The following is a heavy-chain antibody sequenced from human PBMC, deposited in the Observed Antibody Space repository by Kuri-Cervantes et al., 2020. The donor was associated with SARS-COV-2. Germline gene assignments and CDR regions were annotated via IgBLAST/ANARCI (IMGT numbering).Heavy chain of an antibody. V-gene: IGHV5-51*01. J-gene: IGHJ4*02. CDR1: GYSFSSYW. D-gene: IGHD3-10*01. Sequence: GESLKISCQGSGYSFSSYWIGWVRQMPGKGLEWMGIIYPGDSDTRYSPSFQGQVAISADKSISTAYLQWSSLKASDTAMYYCARRDFGSGSYYLDYWAREPWSPSPQ. CDR2: IYPGDSDT. CDR3: ARRDFGSGSYYLDY.